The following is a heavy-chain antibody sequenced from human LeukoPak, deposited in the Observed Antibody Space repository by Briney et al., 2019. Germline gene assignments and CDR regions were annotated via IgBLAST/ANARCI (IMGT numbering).Heavy chain of an antibody. D-gene: IGHD2-2*01. J-gene: IGHJ4*02. V-gene: IGHV4-30-4*08. Sequence: PSETLSLTCTVSGGSISSGDHYWSWIRQPPGKGLEWIGYIYYSGSTYYNPSLKSRVTISVDTSKNQFSLKLSSVTAADTAVYYCARVGSVYCSSTSCFDYWGQGTLVTVSS. CDR2: IYYSGST. CDR1: GGSISSGDHY. CDR3: ARVGSVYCSSTSCFDY.